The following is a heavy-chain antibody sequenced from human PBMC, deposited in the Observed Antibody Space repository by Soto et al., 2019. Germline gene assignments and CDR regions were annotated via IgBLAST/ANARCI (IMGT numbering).Heavy chain of an antibody. CDR1: GFTFSSYG. CDR3: AKSGTTVPDY. CDR2: ISYDGSNK. Sequence: QVPLVESGGGVVQPGRSLRLSCAASGFTFSSYGMHWVRQAPGKGLEWVAVISYDGSNKYYADSVKGRFTISRDNSKNTLYLQMNSLRAEDTAVYYCAKSGTTVPDYWGQGTLVTVSS. V-gene: IGHV3-30*18. D-gene: IGHD1-7*01. J-gene: IGHJ4*02.